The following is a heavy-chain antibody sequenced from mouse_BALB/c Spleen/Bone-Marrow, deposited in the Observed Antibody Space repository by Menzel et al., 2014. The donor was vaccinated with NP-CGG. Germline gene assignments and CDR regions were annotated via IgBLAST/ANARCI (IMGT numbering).Heavy chain of an antibody. V-gene: IGHV14-3*02. CDR1: GFNIKDTY. D-gene: IGHD2-2*01. CDR3: ASYVYGYYFDY. J-gene: IGHJ2*01. Sequence: VQLQQSGAELVKPGASVKLSCTASGFNIKDTYMHWVKQRPEQGLEWTGRIDPANGNTKYDPKFQGKASITADTSSNTAYLQLSSLTSEDTAVYYCASYVYGYYFDYWGQGTTLTVSS. CDR2: IDPANGNT.